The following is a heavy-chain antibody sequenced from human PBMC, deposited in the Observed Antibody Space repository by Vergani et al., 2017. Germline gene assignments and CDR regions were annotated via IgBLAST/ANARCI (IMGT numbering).Heavy chain of an antibody. CDR1: GFTFSSYA. Sequence: EVQLLESGGGLVQPGGSLRLSCAASGFTFSSYAMSWVRQVPGKGLEWVSGISGSGGNTYYANSVKGRFTISRDNSKNTLYLQMNSLRADDTAVYYCAKGVYCSSTSCYEGRGYYYGMGVWGQGTTVTFPS. V-gene: IGHV3-23*01. CDR3: AKGVYCSSTSCYEGRGYYYGMGV. CDR2: ISGSGGNT. J-gene: IGHJ6*02. D-gene: IGHD2-2*01.